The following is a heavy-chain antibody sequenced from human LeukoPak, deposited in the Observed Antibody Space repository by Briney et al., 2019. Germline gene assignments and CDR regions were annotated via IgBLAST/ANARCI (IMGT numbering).Heavy chain of an antibody. V-gene: IGHV4-4*07. J-gene: IGHJ6*03. Sequence: SETLSLTCTVSGGSISGYFWTWIRQPAGKELEWIGRIYTSGSTNYNPSLKSRVTMSVDTSKNQFSPKLSSVTAADTAVYYCAKVLGLLEPAAIGQGNYY. CDR3: AKVLGLLEPAAIGQGNYY. CDR1: GGSISGYF. CDR2: IYTSGST. D-gene: IGHD2-2*01.